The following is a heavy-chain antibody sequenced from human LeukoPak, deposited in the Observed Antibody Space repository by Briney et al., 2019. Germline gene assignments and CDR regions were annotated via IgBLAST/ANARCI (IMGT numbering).Heavy chain of an antibody. CDR1: GFTFSSYA. CDR2: ISGSGGTT. CDR3: ARDSFSGSSLDY. Sequence: GGSLRLSCAASGFTFSSYAMSWVRQAPGKGLEWVSAISGSGGTTYCADSVKGRFTISRDNAKNSLHLQIKSLRAEDTALYYCARDSFSGSSLDYWGRGTLVTVSS. V-gene: IGHV3-23*01. J-gene: IGHJ4*02. D-gene: IGHD1-26*01.